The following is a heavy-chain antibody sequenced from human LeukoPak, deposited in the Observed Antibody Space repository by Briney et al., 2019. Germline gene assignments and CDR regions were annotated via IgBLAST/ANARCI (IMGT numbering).Heavy chain of an antibody. V-gene: IGHV4-59*01. D-gene: IGHD3-3*01. CDR3: ARERGAAYYDFWSGYSNGPYYYGMDV. CDR1: GGSISSYY. Sequence: PSETLSLTCTVSGGSISSYYWSWIRQPPGKGLEWIGYIYYSGSTNYNPSLKSRVTISVDTSKNQFSLKLSSVTAVDTAVYYCARERGAAYYDFWSGYSNGPYYYGMDVWGQGTTVTVSS. J-gene: IGHJ6*02. CDR2: IYYSGST.